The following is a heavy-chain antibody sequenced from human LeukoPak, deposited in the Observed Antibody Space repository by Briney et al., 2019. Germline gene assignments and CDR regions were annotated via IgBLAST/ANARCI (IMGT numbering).Heavy chain of an antibody. CDR3: ARGWEPWALDY. J-gene: IGHJ4*02. CDR2: ISSGYST. V-gene: IGHV3-23*01. D-gene: IGHD1-26*01. Sequence: GGSLRLSCAASGFTFSTYAMTWVRQAPGAGLEWVSAISSGYSTYYADSVRGRFIISRDTSKNSLYLQMNSLRAEDTAVYYCARGWEPWALDYWGQGT. CDR1: GFTFSTYA.